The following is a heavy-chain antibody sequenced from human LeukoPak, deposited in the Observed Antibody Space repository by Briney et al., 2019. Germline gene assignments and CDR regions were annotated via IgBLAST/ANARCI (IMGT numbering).Heavy chain of an antibody. CDR2: ISFDGSNK. V-gene: IGHV3-30*04. CDR1: GFTFSSYF. Sequence: PGGSLGLSCAASGFTFSSYFLHWVRQAPGKGLEWVAVISFDGSNKYYADSVKGRFTISRDNSKSTLFLQMNSLRAEDTAVYFCARPRVVTARNDGFDIWGQGTMVTVSS. CDR3: ARPRVVTARNDGFDI. J-gene: IGHJ3*02. D-gene: IGHD2-21*02.